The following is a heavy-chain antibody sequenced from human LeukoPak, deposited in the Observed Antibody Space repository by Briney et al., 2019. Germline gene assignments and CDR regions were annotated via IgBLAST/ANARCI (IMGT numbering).Heavy chain of an antibody. CDR3: ARWGYYGSGSYCFDY. V-gene: IGHV3-48*03. J-gene: IGHJ4*02. D-gene: IGHD3-10*01. Sequence: PGGSLRLSCAASGFTFSSYEMNWVRQAPGKGLEWVSYISGSGNTIDYADSVKGHFTISRDNAKNSLYLQMNGLRAEDTAVYYCARWGYYGSGSYCFDYWGQGTLVTVSS. CDR1: GFTFSSYE. CDR2: ISGSGNTI.